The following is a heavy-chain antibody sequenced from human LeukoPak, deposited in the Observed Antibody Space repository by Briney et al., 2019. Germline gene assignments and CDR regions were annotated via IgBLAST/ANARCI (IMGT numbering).Heavy chain of an antibody. CDR2: ISSSSSTI. D-gene: IGHD4-17*01. Sequence: GGSLRLSCAASGFTFSSYSMNWVRQAPGKGLEWVSYISSSSSTIYYADSVKGRFTISRDNAKNSLYLQMNSLRAEDTAVYYCARVWQIYGCDAFDIWGQGTMVTVSS. CDR3: ARVWQIYGCDAFDI. CDR1: GFTFSSYS. J-gene: IGHJ3*02. V-gene: IGHV3-48*04.